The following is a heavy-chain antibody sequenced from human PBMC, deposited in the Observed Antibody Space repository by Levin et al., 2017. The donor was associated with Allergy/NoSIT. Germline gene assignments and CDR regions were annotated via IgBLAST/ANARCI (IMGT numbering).Heavy chain of an antibody. J-gene: IGHJ2*01. CDR3: ARVRVVSRFFDL. D-gene: IGHD2-15*01. CDR2: MYSGGSA. CDR1: GFTVSGSY. Sequence: GGSLRLSCVASGFTVSGSYMSWVRQAPGKGLEWVSVMYSGGSAYYADSVKGRFIISRDNSKNTLYFKMNSLRVEDTAVYFCARVRVVSRFFDLWGRGTLVTVSS. V-gene: IGHV3-53*01.